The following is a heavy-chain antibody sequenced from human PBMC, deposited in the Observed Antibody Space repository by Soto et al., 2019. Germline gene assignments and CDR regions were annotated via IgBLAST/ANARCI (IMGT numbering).Heavy chain of an antibody. CDR3: ARDAPLWFGELSR. Sequence: QVQLQESGPGLVKPSQTLSLTCTVIGGSIRSPNYYWSWIRQHPGKGLEWIGNIYYNGSTNYTPSLKSRAVISLDTSKNQFSLKLNSVTAADTAVYYCARDAPLWFGELSRWGQGTLVTVSS. J-gene: IGHJ4*02. CDR1: GGSIRSPNYY. D-gene: IGHD3-10*01. V-gene: IGHV4-31*03. CDR2: IYYNGST.